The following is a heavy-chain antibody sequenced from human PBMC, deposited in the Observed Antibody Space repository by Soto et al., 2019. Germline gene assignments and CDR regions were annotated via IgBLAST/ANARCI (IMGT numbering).Heavy chain of an antibody. V-gene: IGHV1-69*01. CDR3: ARKAESYGFDI. Sequence: QVQLVQSGAEVKKPGSSVKVSCKASGGTFSNYAINWVRQAPGQGLEWMGGFITIFDAAKYAQNFRGRVTITADESTSTAYMELSGLRSEVTAMYYCARKAESYGFDIWGQGTLVTVS. CDR2: FITIFDAA. D-gene: IGHD3-10*01. CDR1: GGTFSNYA. J-gene: IGHJ3*02.